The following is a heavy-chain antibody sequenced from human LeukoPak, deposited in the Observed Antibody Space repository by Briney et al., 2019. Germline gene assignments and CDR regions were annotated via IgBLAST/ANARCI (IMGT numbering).Heavy chain of an antibody. Sequence: NPSETLSLTCAVYGGSLSGYYWSWIRQPPGKGLEWIGEINHSGSTNYNPSLKSRVTISVDTSKNQFSLKLSSVTAADTAVYYCARGRGMATIDYWGQGTLVTVSS. V-gene: IGHV4-34*01. CDR1: GGSLSGYY. D-gene: IGHD5-24*01. J-gene: IGHJ4*02. CDR2: INHSGST. CDR3: ARGRGMATIDY.